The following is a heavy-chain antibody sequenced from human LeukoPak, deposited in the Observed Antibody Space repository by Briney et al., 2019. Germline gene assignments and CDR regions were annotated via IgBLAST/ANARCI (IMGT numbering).Heavy chain of an antibody. CDR3: ARDSIY. CDR2: IKQDGSEK. V-gene: IGHV3-7*01. J-gene: IGHJ4*02. CDR1: RFTFSTYA. Sequence: PGGSLRLSCAVSRFTFSTYAMSWVRQAPGKGLEWVANIKQDGSEKYYVDSVKGRFTISRDNAKNSLYLQMNSLRAEDTAVYYCARDSIYWGQGTLVTVSS.